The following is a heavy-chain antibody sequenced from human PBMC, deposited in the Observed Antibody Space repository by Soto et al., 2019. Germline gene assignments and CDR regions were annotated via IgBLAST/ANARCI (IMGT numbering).Heavy chain of an antibody. CDR3: AREVYCSSTSCYAASYYYYMDV. CDR2: ISAYNGNT. CDR1: GYTFTSYG. J-gene: IGHJ6*03. Sequence: QVQLVQSGAEVKKPGASVKVSCKASGYTFTSYGISWVRQAPGQGLEWMGWISAYNGNTNYAQKLKGRATMTTDTSTSTAYMELRSLRSDDTAVYYCAREVYCSSTSCYAASYYYYMDVWGKGTTVTVSS. V-gene: IGHV1-18*01. D-gene: IGHD2-2*01.